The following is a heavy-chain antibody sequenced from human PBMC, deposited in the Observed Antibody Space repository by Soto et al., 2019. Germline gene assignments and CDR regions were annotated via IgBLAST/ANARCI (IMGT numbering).Heavy chain of an antibody. Sequence: EMKLVESGGGLVQPGRSLRLSCAASGFTFDDYAMHWVRQAPGKGLEWVSSISWNSGVIDYAVSVKGRFSISRDSAKTSLSLHKTSLRPEDTALYYCSQDVAWGGSHPNHAFDVWGPWTIVSVSS. CDR1: GFTFDDYA. J-gene: IGHJ3*01. D-gene: IGHD1-26*01. CDR2: ISWNSGVI. CDR3: SQDVAWGGSHPNHAFDV. V-gene: IGHV3-9*01.